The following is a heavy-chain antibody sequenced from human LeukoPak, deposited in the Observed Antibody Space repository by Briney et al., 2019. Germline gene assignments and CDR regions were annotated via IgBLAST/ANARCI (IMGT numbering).Heavy chain of an antibody. V-gene: IGHV4-34*01. CDR3: ARGVWYCSSTSCYTRNYYYGMDV. CDR2: INHTGSI. J-gene: IGHJ6*02. Sequence: PSGTLSLTCAVYGGSFSGYYWSWIRQPPGKGLEWIGEINHTGSINYNPSLKSRVTISVDTSKNQFSLKLTSVTAADTAVYYCARGVWYCSSTSCYTRNYYYGMDVWGQGTTVTVSS. CDR1: GGSFSGYY. D-gene: IGHD2-2*02.